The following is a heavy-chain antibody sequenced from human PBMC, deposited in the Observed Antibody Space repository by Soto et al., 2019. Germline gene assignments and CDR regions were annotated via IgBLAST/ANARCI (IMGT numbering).Heavy chain of an antibody. CDR3: ARDRWVYQLLWIDYYYYYMDV. D-gene: IGHD2-2*01. V-gene: IGHV3-7*01. CDR1: GFTFSSYW. J-gene: IGHJ6*03. CDR2: IKQDGSEK. Sequence: SGGSLRLSCSASGFTFSSYWMSWVRQAPGKGLEWVANIKQDGSEKYYVDSVKGRFTISRDNAKNSLYLQMNSLRAEDTAVYYCARDRWVYQLLWIDYYYYYMDVWGKGTTVTVSS.